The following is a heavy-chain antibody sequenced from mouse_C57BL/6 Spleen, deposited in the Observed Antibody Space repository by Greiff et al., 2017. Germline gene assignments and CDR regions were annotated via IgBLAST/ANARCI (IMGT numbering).Heavy chain of an antibody. Sequence: VQLQQPGAELVRPGSSVKLSCKASGYTFTSYWLHWVKQRPIQGLEWIGNIDPSDSETHYNQKFKDKATLTVDKSSSTAYMQLSSLTSEDSAVYYCATNWEGYFDVWGTGTTVTVSS. J-gene: IGHJ1*03. V-gene: IGHV1-52*01. CDR3: ATNWEGYFDV. CDR1: GYTFTSYW. CDR2: IDPSDSET. D-gene: IGHD4-1*01.